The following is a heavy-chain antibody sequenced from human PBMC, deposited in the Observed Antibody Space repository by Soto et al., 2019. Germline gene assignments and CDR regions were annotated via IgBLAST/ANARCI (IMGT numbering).Heavy chain of an antibody. J-gene: IGHJ6*02. D-gene: IGHD3-22*01. Sequence: VGSLRLSCAASGFTFNTYDMNWVRQAPGMGLEWVSYISSSGSTIYYADSVKGRFTISRDNAKNSLYLQLNSLTDEDTALYFCARASGYYATSGYYGAFYYYGMDVWGQGTTVTVSS. V-gene: IGHV3-48*02. CDR1: GFTFNTYD. CDR3: ARASGYYATSGYYGAFYYYGMDV. CDR2: ISSSGSTI.